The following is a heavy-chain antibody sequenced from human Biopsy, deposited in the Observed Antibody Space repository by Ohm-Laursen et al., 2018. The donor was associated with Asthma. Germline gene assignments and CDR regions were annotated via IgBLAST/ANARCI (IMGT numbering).Heavy chain of an antibody. CDR3: ASDFPKDYVRYNFQF. CDR2: HDHEEGGT. D-gene: IGHD4-17*01. V-gene: IGHV1-24*01. J-gene: IGHJ4*02. Sequence: SSVKVPCKISGYSLTDLSMHWVRQALGQGLEWMGGHDHEEGGTVNARRFQGRVTMTEDTSTDTAYMELSSLSSDDTAVYYCASDFPKDYVRYNFQFWGQGTLVTVSS. CDR1: GYSLTDLS.